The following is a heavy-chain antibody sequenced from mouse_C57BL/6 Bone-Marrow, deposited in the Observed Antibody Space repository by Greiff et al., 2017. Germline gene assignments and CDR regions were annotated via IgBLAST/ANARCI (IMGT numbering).Heavy chain of an antibody. CDR3: ARELCWFAY. V-gene: IGHV1-54*01. Sequence: QVQLQQSGAELAKPGASVKVSCKASGYTFTNYLIEWVKQRPGQGLEWIGVINPGSGGTNYNEKFKGKATLTADKSSSTAYMQLSSLASEDSAVYFCARELCWFAYWGQGTLVTVSA. J-gene: IGHJ3*01. CDR2: INPGSGGT. D-gene: IGHD4-1*01. CDR1: GYTFTNYL.